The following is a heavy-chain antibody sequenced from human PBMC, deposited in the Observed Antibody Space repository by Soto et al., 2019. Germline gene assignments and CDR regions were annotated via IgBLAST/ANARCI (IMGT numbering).Heavy chain of an antibody. V-gene: IGHV1-69*10. CDR3: ASGCGGYYDSSGYLSSFDY. J-gene: IGHJ4*02. CDR2: IIPILGIA. D-gene: IGHD3-22*01. CDR1: GGTFSSYA. Sequence: ASVKVSCKASGGTFSSYAISWVRQAPGQGLEWMGGIIPILGIANYAQKFQGGVTITADKSTSTAYMELSSLRSEDTAVYYCASGCGGYYDSSGYLSSFDYWGQGTLVTVSS.